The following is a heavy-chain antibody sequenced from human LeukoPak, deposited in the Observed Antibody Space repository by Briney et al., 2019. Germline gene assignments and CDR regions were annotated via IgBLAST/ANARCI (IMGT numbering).Heavy chain of an antibody. CDR1: GFTFSSYS. Sequence: GGSLRLSCAASGFTFSSYSMNWVRQAPGKGLEWVSSISSSSSYIYYADSVKGRFTISRVNAKNSLYLQMNSLRAEDTAVYYCARDSGDYYFDYWGQGTLVTVSS. V-gene: IGHV3-21*01. CDR2: ISSSSSYI. J-gene: IGHJ4*02. D-gene: IGHD5-12*01. CDR3: ARDSGDYYFDY.